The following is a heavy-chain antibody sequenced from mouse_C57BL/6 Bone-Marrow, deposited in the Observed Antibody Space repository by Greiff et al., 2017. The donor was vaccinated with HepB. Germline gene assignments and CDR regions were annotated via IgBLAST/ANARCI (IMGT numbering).Heavy chain of an antibody. J-gene: IGHJ2*01. CDR1: GFSLSTFGMG. D-gene: IGHD1-1*01. V-gene: IGHV8-8*01. Sequence: QVTLKESGPGILQPSQTLSLTCSFSGFSLSTFGMGVGWIRQPSGKGLEWLAHIWWDDDKYYNPALKSRLTISKDTSKNQVFLKIANVDTADTATYYCARMSHYYGSYYFDYWGQGTTLTVSS. CDR2: IWWDDDK. CDR3: ARMSHYYGSYYFDY.